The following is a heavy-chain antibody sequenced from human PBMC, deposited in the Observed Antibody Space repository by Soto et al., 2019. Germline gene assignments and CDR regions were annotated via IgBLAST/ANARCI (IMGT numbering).Heavy chain of an antibody. Sequence: EQLVQSGAEVKKPGASVKVSCKASGYTFSGYYIHWLRQAPGQGLEWMGWINPNSGGTNYAQKFQGRVTVTRDTPTSTAYMELSRLTSDDTAVYYCARSLTEGYCTITGCYTRPLYCMDVWGQGTTVTVSS. D-gene: IGHD2-2*02. CDR2: INPNSGGT. CDR3: ARSLTEGYCTITGCYTRPLYCMDV. CDR1: GYTFSGYY. V-gene: IGHV1-2*02. J-gene: IGHJ6*02.